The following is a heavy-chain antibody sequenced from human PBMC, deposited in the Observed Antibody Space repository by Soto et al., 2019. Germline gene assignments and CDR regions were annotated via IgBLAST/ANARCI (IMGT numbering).Heavy chain of an antibody. CDR3: ARLLRTTVTTRGYYFWFDP. Sequence: SETLSLTCAVSGSSISSSNWWGWIRQPPGKGLEWIGYIYYSGSTYYNPSLKSRVTMSVDTSKNQFSLKLSSVTAVDTAVYYCARLLRTTVTTRGYYFWFDPWGQGTLVTVSS. CDR1: GSSISSSNW. V-gene: IGHV4-28*01. J-gene: IGHJ5*02. CDR2: IYYSGST. D-gene: IGHD4-17*01.